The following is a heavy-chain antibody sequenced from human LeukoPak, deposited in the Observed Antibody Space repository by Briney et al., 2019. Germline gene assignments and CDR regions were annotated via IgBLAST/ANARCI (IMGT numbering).Heavy chain of an antibody. CDR1: GFTVSSNY. CDR2: IYSGGST. V-gene: IGHV3-53*01. J-gene: IGHJ4*02. D-gene: IGHD6-6*01. CDR3: AKYSSSRAIDY. Sequence: GGSLRLSCAASGFTVSSNYMSWVRQAPGKGLEWVSVIYSGGSTYYADSVKGRFTISRDNSKNTLYLQMNSLRAEDTAVYYCAKYSSSRAIDYWGQGTLVTVSS.